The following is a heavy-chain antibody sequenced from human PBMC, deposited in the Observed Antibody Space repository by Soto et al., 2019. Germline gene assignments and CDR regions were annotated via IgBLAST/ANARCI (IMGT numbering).Heavy chain of an antibody. D-gene: IGHD1-1*01. V-gene: IGHV1-69*13. CDR2: IIPSLGTA. CDR1: GGAFSSYT. J-gene: IGHJ1*01. CDR3: ARGWNDFPH. Sequence: SVKVSCKASGGAFSSYTISWVRQAPGQGLECMGGIIPSLGTANYAQKFQGRVTITADASTSTAYMELRSLRSEDTAVYYCARGWNDFPHWGQGTLVTVSS.